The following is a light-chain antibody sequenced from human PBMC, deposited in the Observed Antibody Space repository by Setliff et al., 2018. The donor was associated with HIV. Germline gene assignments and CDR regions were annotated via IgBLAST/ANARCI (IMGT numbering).Light chain of an antibody. J-gene: IGLJ1*01. V-gene: IGLV2-14*01. Sequence: QSVLPQPAAVSGSPGQSITISCTGTSRDVGGYNYVSWYQQHPGKAPKLIIYEVRNRPSGVSNRFSGSKSGNTASLTISGLQTEDEADYYCSSYAITNTLPFGTGTKVTVL. CDR1: SRDVGGYNY. CDR3: SSYAITNTLP. CDR2: EVR.